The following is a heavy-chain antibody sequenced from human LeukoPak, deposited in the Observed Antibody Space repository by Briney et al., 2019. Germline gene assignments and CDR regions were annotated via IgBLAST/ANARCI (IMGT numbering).Heavy chain of an antibody. CDR3: AREYRTMALARFDH. Sequence: SETLSLTCTVSGGSISSYYWSWIRQPAGKGLEWIGRIYTTGSTNYNPSLKSRVTMSVGTSKNQFSLKLSSVTAADTAVYYCAREYRTMALARFDHWGQGTLVTVSS. V-gene: IGHV4-4*07. CDR2: IYTTGST. D-gene: IGHD4/OR15-4a*01. CDR1: GGSISSYY. J-gene: IGHJ4*02.